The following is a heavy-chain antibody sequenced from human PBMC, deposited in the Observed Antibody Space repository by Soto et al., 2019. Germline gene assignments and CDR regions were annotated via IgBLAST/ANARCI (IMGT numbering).Heavy chain of an antibody. CDR1: GFTFSSYS. CDR3: AKCGGGSCYSGSPVH. J-gene: IGHJ4*02. Sequence: GGSLRLSCAASGFTFSSYSMSWVRQAPGEGLECVSAISGDGGITYYADSVKGRFTISRDKSKNTLYLQMHSLRAEDTALYYCAKCGGGSCYSGSPVHWGQGTLVTVSS. D-gene: IGHD2-15*01. V-gene: IGHV3-23*01. CDR2: ISGDGGIT.